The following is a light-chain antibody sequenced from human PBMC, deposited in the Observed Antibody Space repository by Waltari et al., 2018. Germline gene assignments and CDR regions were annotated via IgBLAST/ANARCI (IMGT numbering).Light chain of an antibody. CDR3: QTWGTGIRV. Sequence: QLVLTQSPSASASLGASVKLTCTLSSGHSSYAIAWHQPPPEKGPRYLMKLNSDGSHSKGDGIPDGFAGSGAGAGRYLTISSLQSEDEADYYCQTWGTGIRVFGGGTKLTVL. J-gene: IGLJ3*02. CDR2: LNSDGSH. CDR1: SGHSSYA. V-gene: IGLV4-69*01.